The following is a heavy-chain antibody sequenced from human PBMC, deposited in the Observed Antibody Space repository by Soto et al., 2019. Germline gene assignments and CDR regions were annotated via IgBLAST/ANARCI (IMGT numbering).Heavy chain of an antibody. CDR2: IFPRDSET. V-gene: IGHV5-51*01. CDR1: GHLFNNHW. Sequence: PGESLKISCKGPGHLFNNHWIGWVRHTPGNGLEWMGLIFPRDSETKTSPSFPGHVSCSGNNSINTVYLQWTARETTDTGSFFFAKGYFDSGHGYDLWGQGTRVTVSS. CDR3: AKGYFDSGHGYDL. D-gene: IGHD3-10*01. J-gene: IGHJ5*02.